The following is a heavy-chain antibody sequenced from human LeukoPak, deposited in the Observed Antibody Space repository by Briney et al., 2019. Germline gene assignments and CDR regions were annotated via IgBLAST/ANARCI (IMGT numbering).Heavy chain of an antibody. Sequence: GASVKVSCKASGYTFTSSGISWVRQAPGQGLEWMGWMNPNSGNTGYAQKFQGRVTMTRNTSISTAYMELSSLRSEDTAVYYCARGSYGSGSFFRPWGQGTLVTVSS. D-gene: IGHD3-10*01. CDR1: GYTFTSSG. CDR2: MNPNSGNT. J-gene: IGHJ5*02. V-gene: IGHV1-8*02. CDR3: ARGSYGSGSFFRP.